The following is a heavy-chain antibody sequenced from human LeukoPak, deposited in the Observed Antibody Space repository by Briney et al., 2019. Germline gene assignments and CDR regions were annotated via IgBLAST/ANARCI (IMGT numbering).Heavy chain of an antibody. Sequence: GRSLRLSCAASGFTFSSYGMHWVRQAPGKGLEWVAVIWYDGSNKYYADSVKGRFTISRDNSKNTLYLQMNSLRAEDTAVYYCARDSYYTDAFDIWGQGTMVTVSS. CDR3: ARDSYYTDAFDI. CDR1: GFTFSSYG. CDR2: IWYDGSNK. J-gene: IGHJ3*02. V-gene: IGHV3-33*01. D-gene: IGHD3-22*01.